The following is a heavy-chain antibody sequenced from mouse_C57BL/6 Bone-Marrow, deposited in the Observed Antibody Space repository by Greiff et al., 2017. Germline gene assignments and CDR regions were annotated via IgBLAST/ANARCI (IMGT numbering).Heavy chain of an antibody. CDR3: ARIRGYFDY. J-gene: IGHJ2*01. V-gene: IGHV8-8*01. CDR2: IWWDDDK. CDR1: GFSLSTFGMG. Sequence: QVTLKVSGPGILQPSQTLSLTCSFSGFSLSTFGMGVGWIRQPSGKGLEWLAHIWWDDDKYYKPALKSRITISKDNSKNQIFLKIANVATADTSTYYCARIRGYFDYWGQGTTLTVSS.